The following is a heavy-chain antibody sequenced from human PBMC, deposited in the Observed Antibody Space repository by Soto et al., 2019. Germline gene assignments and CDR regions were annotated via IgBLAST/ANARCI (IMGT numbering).Heavy chain of an antibody. D-gene: IGHD3-3*01. CDR3: ASYHITIFGVVKTYYFDY. J-gene: IGHJ4*02. CDR2: IYYSGST. CDR1: GVSISSSSYF. V-gene: IGHV4-39*01. Sequence: SETLSLTCTFSGVSISSSSYFLGWIRQPPGKGLEWIGSIYYSGSTYYNPSLKSRVTISVDTSKNQFSLKLSSVTAADTAVYYCASYHITIFGVVKTYYFDYWGQGTLVTVSS.